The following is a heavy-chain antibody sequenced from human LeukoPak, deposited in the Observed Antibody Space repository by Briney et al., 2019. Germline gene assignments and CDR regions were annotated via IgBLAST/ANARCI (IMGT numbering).Heavy chain of an antibody. CDR2: ISGSGGST. V-gene: IGHV3-23*01. J-gene: IGHJ3*02. Sequence: GGSLRLSCAASGFTFSSYAMSWVRQAPGKGLEWVSAISGSGGSTYYADSVKGRFTISRDNSKNTLYLQMNSLRAEDTAVYYCARVGGRSVAFDIWGQGTMVTVSS. CDR1: GFTFSSYA. D-gene: IGHD2-15*01. CDR3: ARVGGRSVAFDI.